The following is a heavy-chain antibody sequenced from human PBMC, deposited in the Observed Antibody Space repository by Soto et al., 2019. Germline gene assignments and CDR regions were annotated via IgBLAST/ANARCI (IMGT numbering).Heavy chain of an antibody. D-gene: IGHD3-16*01. V-gene: IGHV3-23*01. CDR1: GFTFSTYT. CDR2: ISGSGGRT. Sequence: GGSLRLSCASSGFTFSTYTMNWVRQAPGKGLEWVSGISGSGGRTYYADSVKGRFTISRDNSNNTLSLQMHILRVEDTAVYFCAKGGYYSLFDIWGQGTVVTVSS. J-gene: IGHJ3*02. CDR3: AKGGYYSLFDI.